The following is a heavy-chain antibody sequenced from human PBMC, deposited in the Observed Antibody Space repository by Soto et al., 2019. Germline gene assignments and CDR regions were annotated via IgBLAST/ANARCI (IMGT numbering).Heavy chain of an antibody. Sequence: GVSLRLSCAASGFTFSSYGMHWVRQAPGKGLEWVAVISYDGSNKYYADSVKGRFTISRDNSKNTLYLQMNSLRAEDTAVYYCAKATFGVATGGMDGWGQGTTVTVSS. CDR1: GFTFSSYG. CDR2: ISYDGSNK. J-gene: IGHJ6*02. CDR3: AKATFGVATGGMDG. V-gene: IGHV3-30*18. D-gene: IGHD3-3*01.